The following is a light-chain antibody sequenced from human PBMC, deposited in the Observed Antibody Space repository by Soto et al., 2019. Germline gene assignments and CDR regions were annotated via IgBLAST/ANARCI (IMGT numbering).Light chain of an antibody. J-gene: IGKJ1*01. CDR1: RDISGR. CDR2: AAS. Sequence: DIQMTQSPSSLSASIGETVTITCRASRDISGRLNWYQQTRGRVPKLLIAAASSLQSGVPSRFSGSGSGTDFTLTISSLQPEDFAAYYCQQSHSTPPTFGQGTKVDIK. CDR3: QQSHSTPPT. V-gene: IGKV1-39*01.